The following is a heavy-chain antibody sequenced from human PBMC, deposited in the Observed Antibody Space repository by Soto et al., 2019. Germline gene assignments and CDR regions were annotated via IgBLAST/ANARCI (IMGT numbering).Heavy chain of an antibody. V-gene: IGHV4-59*01. CDR3: ARDRIGYCGGDCYSGYYYGMDV. CDR2: IYYSGST. J-gene: IGHJ6*02. D-gene: IGHD2-21*02. Sequence: SETLSLTCTVSGGSISSYYWSWIRQPPVKVLAWIGYIYYSGSTNYNPSLKSLVTISVDTSKNQFSLKLSSVTAVDTAVYYCARDRIGYCGGDCYSGYYYGMDVWGQGTTVTVS. CDR1: GGSISSYY.